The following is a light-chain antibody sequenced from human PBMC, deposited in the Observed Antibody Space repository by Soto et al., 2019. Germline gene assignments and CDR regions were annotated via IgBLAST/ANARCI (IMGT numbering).Light chain of an antibody. CDR2: DAA. V-gene: IGKV3-11*01. CDR3: HQRQYWPPIT. CDR1: QSVGSSY. J-gene: IGKJ5*01. Sequence: EIGLTHSPGTLSLSPGGRATLSCRASQSVGSSYLAWYQQKPGQAPRRRISDAANRATGMPARFSGSGCGTDFTLPISSLVPEDFAVYYCHQRQYWPPITFGQGTRLEIK.